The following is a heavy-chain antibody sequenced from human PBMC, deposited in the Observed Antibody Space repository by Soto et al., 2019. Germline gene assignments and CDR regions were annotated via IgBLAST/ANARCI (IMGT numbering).Heavy chain of an antibody. D-gene: IGHD2-2*01. V-gene: IGHV4-34*01. Sequence: SETLSLTCAVYGGSFSGYYWSWIRQPPGKGLEWIGEINHSGSTNYNPSLKSRVTISVDTSKNQFSLKLSSVTAADTAVYYCARRSLSSMNWFDPWGQGTLGTVSS. J-gene: IGHJ5*02. CDR3: ARRSLSSMNWFDP. CDR2: INHSGST. CDR1: GGSFSGYY.